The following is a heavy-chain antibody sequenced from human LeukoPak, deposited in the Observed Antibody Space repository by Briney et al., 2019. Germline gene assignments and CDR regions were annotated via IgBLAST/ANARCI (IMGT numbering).Heavy chain of an antibody. CDR2: IYTSGST. Sequence: SETLSLTCTVSVGSISSYYWSWIRQPPGKGLEWIGCIYTSGSTNYNPSLKSRVTMSVDTSKNQFSLKLRSVTAADTAVYYCARFAIVTDYYYYMDVWGKGTTVTISS. D-gene: IGHD2/OR15-2a*01. J-gene: IGHJ6*03. V-gene: IGHV4-4*07. CDR1: VGSISSYY. CDR3: ARFAIVTDYYYYMDV.